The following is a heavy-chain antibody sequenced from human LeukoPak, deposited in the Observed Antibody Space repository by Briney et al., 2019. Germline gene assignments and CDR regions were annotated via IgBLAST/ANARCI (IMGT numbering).Heavy chain of an antibody. J-gene: IGHJ4*02. CDR3: AKDLRVVGESSAGPLDH. Sequence: AGGSLRFSCAASGFIFSTYAIIWVRQAPGRGLECFASLSGSGYTIYHADPVRGRFTISRDNSKNTLYLQVNSLRAEDTAIYYCAKDLRVVGESSAGPLDHWGQGTLVTVSS. CDR2: LSGSGYTI. V-gene: IGHV3-23*01. D-gene: IGHD2-15*01. CDR1: GFIFSTYA.